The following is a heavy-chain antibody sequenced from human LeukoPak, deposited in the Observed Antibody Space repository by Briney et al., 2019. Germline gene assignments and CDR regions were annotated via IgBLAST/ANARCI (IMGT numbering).Heavy chain of an antibody. J-gene: IGHJ5*02. CDR3: AREGIGYCSSTSCHNWFDP. Sequence: GGSLRLSCAASGFTFSSYAMSWVRQAPGKGLEWVSAISGSGGSTYYADSVKGRFTISRDNSKNTLYLQMNSLRAEDTAVYYCAREGIGYCSSTSCHNWFDPWGQGTLVTVSS. V-gene: IGHV3-23*01. CDR2: ISGSGGST. CDR1: GFTFSSYA. D-gene: IGHD2-2*01.